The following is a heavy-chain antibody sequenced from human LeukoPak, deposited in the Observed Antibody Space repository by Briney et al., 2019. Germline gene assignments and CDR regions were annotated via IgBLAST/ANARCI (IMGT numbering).Heavy chain of an antibody. CDR2: ISYDGSNK. CDR3: ARDFYAGYDSSGYSYYYYYMDV. D-gene: IGHD3-22*01. V-gene: IGHV3-30*04. J-gene: IGHJ6*03. Sequence: GGSLRLFCAASGFTFSSYAMHWVRQAPGKGLEWVAVISYDGSNKYYADSVKGRFTISRDNSKNTLYLQMNSLRAEDTAVYYCARDFYAGYDSSGYSYYYYYMDVWGKGTTVTVSS. CDR1: GFTFSSYA.